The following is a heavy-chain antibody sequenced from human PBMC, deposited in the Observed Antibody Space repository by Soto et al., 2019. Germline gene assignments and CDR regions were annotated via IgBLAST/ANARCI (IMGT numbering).Heavy chain of an antibody. CDR1: EYSFAGYW. Sequence: PGESLKISCKGCEYSFAGYWITWVRQKPGKGLEWMGRIDPSDSQTYYSPSFRGHVTISVTKSITTVFLQWSSLRASDTAMYYCARQIYDSDTGPNFQYYFDSWGQGTPVTVSS. D-gene: IGHD3-22*01. V-gene: IGHV5-10-1*01. CDR3: ARQIYDSDTGPNFQYYFDS. J-gene: IGHJ4*02. CDR2: IDPSDSQT.